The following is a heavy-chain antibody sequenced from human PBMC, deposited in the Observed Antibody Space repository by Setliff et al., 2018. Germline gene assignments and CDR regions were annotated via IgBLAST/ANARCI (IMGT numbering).Heavy chain of an antibody. Sequence: SETLSLTCAVSGGSISSSNWWSWVRQPPGKGLEWIGEIYHSGSTNYNPSLKSRVTISVDTSKNQFSLNLSSVTAADTAMYYCARDDSNDYYDFWSGYSDAFDIWGQGTMVTVSS. CDR3: ARDDSNDYYDFWSGYSDAFDI. V-gene: IGHV4-4*02. CDR2: IYHSGST. D-gene: IGHD3-3*01. CDR1: GGSISSSNW. J-gene: IGHJ3*02.